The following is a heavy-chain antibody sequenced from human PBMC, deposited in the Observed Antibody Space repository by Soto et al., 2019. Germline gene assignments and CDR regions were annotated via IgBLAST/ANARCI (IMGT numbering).Heavy chain of an antibody. D-gene: IGHD3-16*02. V-gene: IGHV3-74*01. J-gene: IGHJ4*02. CDR3: VRYPRSVGGSYRPDY. CDR2: INSDGSIT. Sequence: PGGSLRLSCAASGFTFSSYWMHWVRQVPEKGLVWVSRINSDGSITNYADAVKGRFTISRDNVKNTLYLQMNSLRAEGTAVYYCVRYPRSVGGSYRPDYWGQGTLVTVSS. CDR1: GFTFSSYW.